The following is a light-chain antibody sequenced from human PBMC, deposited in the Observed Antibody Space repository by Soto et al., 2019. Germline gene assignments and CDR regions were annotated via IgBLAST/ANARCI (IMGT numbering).Light chain of an antibody. V-gene: IGKV3-20*01. J-gene: IGKJ1*01. CDR3: QEYGSSPRT. CDR1: QSLTNSF. CDR2: DTS. Sequence: LKQSPGTLAVSKNERATLSCRASQSLTNSFIAWYQQKPGQAPRLLIYDTSSRASGIPDRFSGSGSGTDFTLAISCLEPGDFAVYYCQEYGSSPRTFGQRTNVDI.